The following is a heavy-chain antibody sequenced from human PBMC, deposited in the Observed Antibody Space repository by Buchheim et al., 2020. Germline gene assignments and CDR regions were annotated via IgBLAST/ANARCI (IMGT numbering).Heavy chain of an antibody. V-gene: IGHV3-23*01. Sequence: EVGLLESGGSLAQPGGSLILSCAASGFTFTSYLMMWVRQGPGKGLECVSTINGRGDNTYYADSVKGRFIISRDTSRHQIYFRMDSLRVEDTAIYYCAKVGSSAYFFESWGRGTL. J-gene: IGHJ4*02. CDR1: GFTFTSYL. CDR2: INGRGDNT. CDR3: AKVGSSAYFFES.